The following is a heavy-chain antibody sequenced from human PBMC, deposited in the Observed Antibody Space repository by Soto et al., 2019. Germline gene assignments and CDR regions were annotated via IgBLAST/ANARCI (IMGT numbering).Heavy chain of an antibody. D-gene: IGHD6-19*01. CDR1: GFTFSSYW. Sequence: GGSLRLSCVASGFTFSSYWMHWVRQAPGKGLVWVSYINSDGSTTTYADSVKGRFTISRDNARDTLYLQMNSLRAEDTAVYYCARVSSVAGLGYWGQGTLVTVSS. V-gene: IGHV3-74*01. CDR3: ARVSSVAGLGY. J-gene: IGHJ4*02. CDR2: INSDGSTT.